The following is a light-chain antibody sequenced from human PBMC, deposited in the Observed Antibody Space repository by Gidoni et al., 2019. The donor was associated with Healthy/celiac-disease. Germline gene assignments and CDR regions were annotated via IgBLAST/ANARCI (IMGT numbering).Light chain of an antibody. J-gene: IGKJ1*01. V-gene: IGKV3-20*01. Sequence: EIVLTQSPGTLSLSPGERATLSCRASQSVSSSYLAWYQQKPGQAPRLLIDGASSRATGIPDRFSGSGSGTDFTLTISRLEPEDFAGYYCQQYGRTFGQGTKVEIK. CDR3: QQYGRT. CDR2: GAS. CDR1: QSVSSSY.